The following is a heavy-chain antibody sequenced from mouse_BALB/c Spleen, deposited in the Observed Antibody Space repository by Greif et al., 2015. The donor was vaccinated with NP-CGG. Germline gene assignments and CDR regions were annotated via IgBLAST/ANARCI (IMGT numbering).Heavy chain of an antibody. J-gene: IGHJ2*01. D-gene: IGHD2-14*01. V-gene: IGHV3-8*02. CDR1: GDSITSGY. CDR2: ISYSGST. CDR3: ARGYRYDGAFDY. Sequence: EVKLVESGPSLVKPSQTLSLTCSVTGDSITSGYWNWIRKFPGNKLEYMGYISYSGSTYYNPSLKSRISITRDTSKNQYYLQLNSVTTEDTATYYCARGYRYDGAFDYWGQGTTLTVSS.